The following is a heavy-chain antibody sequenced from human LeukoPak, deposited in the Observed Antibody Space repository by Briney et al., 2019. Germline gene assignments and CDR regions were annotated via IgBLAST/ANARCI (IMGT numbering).Heavy chain of an antibody. CDR3: ARLVGASWFDS. V-gene: IGHV6-1*01. J-gene: IGHJ5*01. CDR2: TYYRSRWYN. CDR1: GDSVSTNSAT. D-gene: IGHD1-26*01. Sequence: SQTLTLTCAISGDSVSTNSATWTWLRQSPSRGLEWLGRTYYRSRWYNDYAVSMKSRITINPDTSKNQFSLQLNSVTPEDTAVYYCARLVGASWFDSWGQGTLVTVSS.